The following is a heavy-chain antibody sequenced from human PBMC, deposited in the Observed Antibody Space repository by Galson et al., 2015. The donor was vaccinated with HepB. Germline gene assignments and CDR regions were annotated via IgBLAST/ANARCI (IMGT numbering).Heavy chain of an antibody. CDR1: GGSVSSGSYY. CDR2: IYYSGST. Sequence: ETLSLTCTVSGGSVSSGSYYWSWIRQPPGKGLEWIGYIYYSGSTNYNPSLKSRVTISVDTSKNQFSLKLSSVTAADTAVYYCARAGIDFYGMDVWGQGTTVTVSS. J-gene: IGHJ6*02. CDR3: ARAGIDFYGMDV. V-gene: IGHV4-61*01.